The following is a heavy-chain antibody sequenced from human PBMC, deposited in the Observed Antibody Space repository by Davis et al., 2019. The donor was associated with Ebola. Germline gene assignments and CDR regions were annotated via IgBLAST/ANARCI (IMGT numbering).Heavy chain of an antibody. V-gene: IGHV3-7*03. CDR3: ARGSRNMDV. CDR1: GFTFSNYW. Sequence: GESLKISCAASGFTFSNYWMSWVRQAPGKGLEWVASIKQDGSEIYYVDSVKGRFTISRDNAKSSLSLQMNSLRAEDTAVYYCARGSRNMDVWGQGTTVTVSS. CDR2: IKQDGSEI. J-gene: IGHJ6*02.